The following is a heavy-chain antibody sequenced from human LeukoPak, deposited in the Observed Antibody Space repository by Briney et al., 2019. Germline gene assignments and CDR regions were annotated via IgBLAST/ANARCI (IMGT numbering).Heavy chain of an antibody. CDR2: ISSNGGST. V-gene: IGHV3-64*04. J-gene: IGHJ4*02. Sequence: GGSLRLSCSASGFTFSSYAMHWVRQAPGKGLEYVSAISSNGGSTYYADSVRGRFTISRDNSKNTLYFQMNSLRAEDTAVYYCARRLGGNSGHFDYWGQGTLVTVSS. CDR1: GFTFSSYA. D-gene: IGHD4-23*01. CDR3: ARRLGGNSGHFDY.